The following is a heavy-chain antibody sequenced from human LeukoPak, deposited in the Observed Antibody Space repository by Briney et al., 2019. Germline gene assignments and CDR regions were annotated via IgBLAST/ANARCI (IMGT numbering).Heavy chain of an antibody. CDR1: GGSISSYY. Sequence: SETLSLTCTVSGGSISSYYWSWIRQPPGKGLEWIGYIYYSGSTNYNPSLKSRVTISVDTSKNQFSLKLSSVTAADTAVYYCARWAYYYGSGSYPPHYYYYGMDVWGQGTTVTVSS. CDR2: IYYSGST. D-gene: IGHD3-10*01. J-gene: IGHJ6*02. V-gene: IGHV4-59*12. CDR3: ARWAYYYGSGSYPPHYYYYGMDV.